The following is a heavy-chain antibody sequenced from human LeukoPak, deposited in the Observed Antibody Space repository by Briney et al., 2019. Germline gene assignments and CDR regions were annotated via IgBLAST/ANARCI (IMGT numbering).Heavy chain of an antibody. Sequence: GGSLRLSCTASGFTFRGYEFSWVPQAPGKGLECVSFISESGDTTYYADSVKGRFTIYRDNAKNSVYLQIHNLRAEDTAVYYCARVPSTLRSSGSFLINSWGQGTLVTVSS. CDR2: ISESGDTT. D-gene: IGHD3-10*01. V-gene: IGHV3-48*03. CDR1: GFTFRGYE. J-gene: IGHJ4*02. CDR3: ARVPSTLRSSGSFLINS.